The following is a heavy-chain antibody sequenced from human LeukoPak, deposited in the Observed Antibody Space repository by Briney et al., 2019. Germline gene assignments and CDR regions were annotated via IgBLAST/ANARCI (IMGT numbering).Heavy chain of an antibody. CDR1: GFTVSSNY. CDR3: ARGIAAAGTGLFN. V-gene: IGHV3-53*01. CDR2: IYSGGTT. D-gene: IGHD6-13*01. J-gene: IGHJ4*02. Sequence: GGSLRLSCTVTGFTVSSNYMTWVRQAPGKGLEWVSVIYSGGTTYNADSVKGRFTISRDNSKNTLYLQINSLRVEDTAVYYCARGIAAAGTGLFNWGQGTLLTVSS.